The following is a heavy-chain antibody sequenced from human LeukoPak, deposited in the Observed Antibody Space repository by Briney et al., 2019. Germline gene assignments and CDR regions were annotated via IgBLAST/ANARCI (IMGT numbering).Heavy chain of an antibody. CDR1: GGSISSSSNY. J-gene: IGHJ4*02. Sequence: SETLSLTCTVSGGSISSSSNYWGWIRQPPGKGLEWIGSIYYSGSTYYNPSLKSRVTISVDTSKNQFSLKLSSVTAADTAVYYCARNQQLDYFDYWGQGTLVTVSS. D-gene: IGHD6-13*01. CDR3: ARNQQLDYFDY. V-gene: IGHV4-39*01. CDR2: IYYSGST.